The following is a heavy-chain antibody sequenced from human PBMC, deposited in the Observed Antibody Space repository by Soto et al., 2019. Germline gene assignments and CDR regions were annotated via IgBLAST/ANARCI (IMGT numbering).Heavy chain of an antibody. CDR2: IIPIFGTA. CDR1: GGTFSSYA. Sequence: GASVKVSCKASGGTFSSYAISWVRQAPGQGLEWMGGIIPIFGTANYAQKFQGRVTITADESTSTAYMELSSLRSEDTAVYYCARDIKKGSSWLYYYYYYGMDVWGQGTTVTVSS. CDR3: ARDIKKGSSWLYYYYYYGMDV. J-gene: IGHJ6*02. D-gene: IGHD6-13*01. V-gene: IGHV1-69*13.